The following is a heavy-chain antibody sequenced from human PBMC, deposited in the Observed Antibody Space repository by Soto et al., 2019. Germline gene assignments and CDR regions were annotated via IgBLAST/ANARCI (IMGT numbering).Heavy chain of an antibody. D-gene: IGHD3-10*01. Sequence: QLQLVQSGAEVKTPGSSVKVSCKASGGTFTTYGISWVRQAPGQGPEWVGGIVPMYGTANYAQKFLGRVTITADRSQSATYLELTSLRSEDTAVYYCARGLGFFEHWGQGTLVTVSS. CDR2: IVPMYGTA. V-gene: IGHV1-69*06. CDR1: GGTFTTYG. J-gene: IGHJ4*02. CDR3: ARGLGFFEH.